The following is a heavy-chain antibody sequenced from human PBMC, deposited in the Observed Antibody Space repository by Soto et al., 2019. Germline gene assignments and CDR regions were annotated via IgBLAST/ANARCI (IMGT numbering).Heavy chain of an antibody. CDR2: IYYSGST. CDR3: ARHYDFWSGYYFDY. D-gene: IGHD3-3*01. CDR1: GGSISSSSYY. V-gene: IGHV4-39*01. J-gene: IGHJ4*02. Sequence: QLQLQESGPGLVKPSETLSLTCTVSGGSISSSSYYWGWIRQPPGKGLEWIGSIYYSGSTYYNPSLKSRVTISVDTSKNQFSLKLSSVTAADTAVYYCARHYDFWSGYYFDYWGQGTLDTVSS.